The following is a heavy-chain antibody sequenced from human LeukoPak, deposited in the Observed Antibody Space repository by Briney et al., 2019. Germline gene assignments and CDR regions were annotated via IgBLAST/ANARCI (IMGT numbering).Heavy chain of an antibody. Sequence: GGSLRLSCAASGFTFSFYWMSWVRQAPGKGLEWVANIKQDGGDEYYVDSVKGRFTISRDNAKNSVYLQMNSLRAEDTAIYYCARDPGVVPAAYDYWGQGTLVSVSS. J-gene: IGHJ4*02. V-gene: IGHV3-7*03. D-gene: IGHD2-2*01. CDR2: IKQDGGDE. CDR1: GFTFSFYW. CDR3: ARDPGVVPAAYDY.